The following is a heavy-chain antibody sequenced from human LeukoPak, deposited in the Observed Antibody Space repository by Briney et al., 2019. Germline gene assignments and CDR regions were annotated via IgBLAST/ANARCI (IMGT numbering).Heavy chain of an antibody. Sequence: GSLRLSCAASGFTFSSYAMHWVRQAPGKGLEWVAVISYDGSNKYCADSVKGRFTISRDNSKNTMYLQMNSLRVEDTAVYYCVRDIPRIAVAVTGYWGQGTLVTVSS. D-gene: IGHD6-19*01. CDR1: GFTFSSYA. V-gene: IGHV3-30*04. CDR3: VRDIPRIAVAVTGY. J-gene: IGHJ4*02. CDR2: ISYDGSNK.